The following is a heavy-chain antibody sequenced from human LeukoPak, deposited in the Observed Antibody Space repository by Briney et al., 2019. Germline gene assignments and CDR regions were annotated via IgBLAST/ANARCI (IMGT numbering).Heavy chain of an antibody. CDR1: GFTFSSYA. Sequence: GGSLRLSCAASGFTFSSYAMHWVRQAPGKGLEYVSAISSNGGSTYYANSVEGRFTISRDNSKNTLYLQMGSLRAEDMAVYYCARGSKYYYGSGSYHDYWGQGTLVTVSS. CDR3: ARGSKYYYGSGSYHDY. V-gene: IGHV3-64*01. D-gene: IGHD3-10*01. CDR2: ISSNGGST. J-gene: IGHJ4*02.